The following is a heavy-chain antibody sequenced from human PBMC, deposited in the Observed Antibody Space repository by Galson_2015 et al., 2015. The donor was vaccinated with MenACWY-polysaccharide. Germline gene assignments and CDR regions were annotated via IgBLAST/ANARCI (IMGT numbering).Heavy chain of an antibody. CDR3: ARAIVGGTLHAFDI. J-gene: IGHJ3*02. CDR2: IRSSGSTI. CDR1: GFIFSTYR. Sequence: SLRLSCAASGFIFSTYRMNWVRQAPGKGLEWVSYIRSSGSTIHYADSVRGRFTISRDNAENSLYLQMNSLRAEDTAVYYCARAIVGGTLHAFDIWGQWTMV. D-gene: IGHD1-26*01. V-gene: IGHV3-48*01.